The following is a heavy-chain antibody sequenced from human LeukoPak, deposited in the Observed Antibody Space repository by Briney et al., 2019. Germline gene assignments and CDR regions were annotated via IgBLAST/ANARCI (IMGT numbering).Heavy chain of an antibody. J-gene: IGHJ6*03. CDR1: GGSISSYY. V-gene: IGHV4-59*01. D-gene: IGHD3-9*01. Sequence: SETLSLTCTVSGGSISSYYWSWIRQPPGKGLEWIGYIYYSGNTNYNPSLKSRVTISVDTSKNQFSLKVSSVTAADTAVYYCAREGSYDILTGYYDYYYYYMDVWGKGTTVTISS. CDR3: AREGSYDILTGYYDYYYYYMDV. CDR2: IYYSGNT.